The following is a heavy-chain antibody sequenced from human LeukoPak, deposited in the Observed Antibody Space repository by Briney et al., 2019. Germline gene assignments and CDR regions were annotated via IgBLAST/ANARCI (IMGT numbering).Heavy chain of an antibody. CDR3: ARRYSGRGNYNWFDP. D-gene: IGHD1-26*01. CDR1: GGSISSSSYY. CDR2: IYYSGST. V-gene: IGHV4-39*07. Sequence: PSETLSLTCTVSGGSISSSSYYWGWIRQPPGKGLEWIGSIYYSGSTYYNPSLKSRVTISVDTSKNQFSLKLSSVTAADTAVYYCARRYSGRGNYNWFDPWGQGTLVTVSS. J-gene: IGHJ5*02.